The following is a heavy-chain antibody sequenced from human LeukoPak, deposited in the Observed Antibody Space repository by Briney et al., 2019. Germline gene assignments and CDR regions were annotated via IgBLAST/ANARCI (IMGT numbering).Heavy chain of an antibody. V-gene: IGHV1-18*01. CDR2: ISAYNGNT. CDR3: ARAESGYDFFDY. CDR1: GYTFTNYG. D-gene: IGHD5-12*01. J-gene: IGHJ4*02. Sequence: ASVKVSCKTSGYTFTNYGISWVRQAPGQGLEWMGWISAYNGNTNYAQKLQGRVTMTTDTSTSTAYMELRSLRSDDTAVYYCARAESGYDFFDYWGQGTLVTVSS.